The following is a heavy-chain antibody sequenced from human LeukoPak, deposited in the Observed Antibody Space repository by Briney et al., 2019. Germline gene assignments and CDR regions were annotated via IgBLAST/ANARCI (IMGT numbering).Heavy chain of an antibody. CDR3: ARGLLVGGSGSEHDY. CDR2: MNPNSGNT. CDR1: GYTLTNCA. Sequence: ASVKVSCKASGYTLTNCAIHWVRQATGQGLEWMGWMNPNSGNTGYAQKFQGRVTMTRNTSISTAYMELSSLRSEDTAVYYCARGLLVGGSGSEHDYWGQGTLVTVSS. D-gene: IGHD3-10*01. V-gene: IGHV1-8*02. J-gene: IGHJ4*02.